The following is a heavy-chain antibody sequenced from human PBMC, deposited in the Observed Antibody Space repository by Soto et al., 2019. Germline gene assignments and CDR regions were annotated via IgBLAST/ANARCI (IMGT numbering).Heavy chain of an antibody. CDR1: GGSFSAFY. CDR3: ARGWDGSKIGY. J-gene: IGHJ4*02. Sequence: QVQLQQWGAGLLKPSETLSLTCAVYGGSFSAFYWNWIRQPPGKGLEWIGEIHPSGSTNYNPSLKSRVIISVDTSKNQFSLKLSSVTAADTAVYYCARGWDGSKIGYWGQGTLVTVSS. V-gene: IGHV4-34*01. D-gene: IGHD2-15*01. CDR2: IHPSGST.